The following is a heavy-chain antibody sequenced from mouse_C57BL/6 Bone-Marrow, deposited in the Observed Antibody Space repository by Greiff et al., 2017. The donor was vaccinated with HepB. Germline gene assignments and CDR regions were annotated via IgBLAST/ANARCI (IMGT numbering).Heavy chain of an antibody. V-gene: IGHV5-12*01. D-gene: IGHD2-4*01. CDR3: ARRDYPYAMDY. J-gene: IGHJ4*01. CDR1: GFTFSDYY. Sequence: EVKLEESGGGLVQPGGSLKLSCAASGFTFSDYYMYWVRQTPEKRLEWVAYISNGGGSTYYPDTVKGRFTISRDNAKNTLYLQMSRLKSEDTAMYYCARRDYPYAMDYWGQGTSVTVSS. CDR2: ISNGGGST.